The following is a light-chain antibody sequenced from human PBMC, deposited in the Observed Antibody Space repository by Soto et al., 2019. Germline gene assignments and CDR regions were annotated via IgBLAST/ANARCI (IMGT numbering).Light chain of an antibody. CDR2: DVS. V-gene: IGLV2-14*01. J-gene: IGLJ3*02. CDR3: RSYTSSSTLV. Sequence: QSALTQPASVSGSPGQSITISCTGTSSDVGGYNYVSWYQQQPGKAPKLMIYDVSNRPSGVSNRFSGSKSGNTASLTISGLQAEDEAHYYCRSYTSSSTLVFGGGTKVTVL. CDR1: SSDVGGYNY.